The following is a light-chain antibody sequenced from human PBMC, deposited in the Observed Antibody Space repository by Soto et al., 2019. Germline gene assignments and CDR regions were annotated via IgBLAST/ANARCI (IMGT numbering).Light chain of an antibody. J-gene: IGKJ4*01. CDR1: ESVSNN. CDR2: GAS. CDR3: QQRSNWPPA. V-gene: IGKV3-15*01. Sequence: EIVMTQSPATLSVSPGERATLSCRASESVSNNLAWYQQKPGQAPRLFIYGASTRATGIPARFSGSGSGTEFTLTISSLQSEDFAVYYCQQRSNWPPAFGGGTKVDIK.